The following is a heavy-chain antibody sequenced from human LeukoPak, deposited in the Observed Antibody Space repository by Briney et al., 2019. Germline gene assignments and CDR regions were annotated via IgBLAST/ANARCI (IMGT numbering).Heavy chain of an antibody. CDR3: ARDIGGWPSPAFGGIGIDY. V-gene: IGHV4-38-2*02. CDR1: GYSISSGYY. J-gene: IGHJ4*02. D-gene: IGHD3-3*01. CDR2: IYHSGST. Sequence: PSETLSLTCTVSGYSISSGYYWGWIRQPPGKGLEWIGSIYHSGSTYYNPSLKSRVTISVDTSKNQFSLKLSSVTAADTAVYYCARDIGGWPSPAFGGIGIDYWGQGTLVTVSS.